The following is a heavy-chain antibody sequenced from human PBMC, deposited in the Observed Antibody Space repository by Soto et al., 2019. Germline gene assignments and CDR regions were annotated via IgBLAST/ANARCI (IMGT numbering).Heavy chain of an antibody. V-gene: IGHV3-30*18. J-gene: IGHJ4*02. CDR2: ISYDGSNK. CDR1: GFTFSSYG. D-gene: IGHD3-3*01. CDR3: AKVDFEWLPNGFFDY. Sequence: GGSLRLSCAASGFTFSSYGMHWVRQAPGKGLEWVAVISYDGSNKYYAESVKGRFTISRDNSKNTLYLQMNSPRVEDTAVYYCAKVDFEWLPNGFFDYWGQGTLVTVSS.